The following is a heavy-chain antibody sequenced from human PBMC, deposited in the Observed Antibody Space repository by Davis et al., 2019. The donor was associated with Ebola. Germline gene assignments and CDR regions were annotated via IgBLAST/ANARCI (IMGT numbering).Heavy chain of an antibody. V-gene: IGHV3-7*01. CDR1: GFTFISYW. J-gene: IGHJ5*02. CDR2: IKQDGSEK. D-gene: IGHD6-19*01. Sequence: GGSLRLSCAASGFTFISYWMNWVRQAPGKGLEWVANIKQDGSEKYYVDSVKGRFTISRDNAKNSLYLQMNSLRAEDTAVYYCARDYSGFQVAWGQGTLVTVSS. CDR3: ARDYSGFQVA.